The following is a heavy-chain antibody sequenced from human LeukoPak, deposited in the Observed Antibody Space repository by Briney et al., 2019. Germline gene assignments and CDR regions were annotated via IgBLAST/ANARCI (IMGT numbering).Heavy chain of an antibody. V-gene: IGHV4-34*01. CDR3: ARGSTDYGDPNFDY. Sequence: SETLSLTCAVYGGSFSGYYWSWIRQPPGKGLEWIGEINHSGSTNYNPSLKNRVTISVDTSKNQFSLKLSSVTAADTAVYCCARGSTDYGDPNFDYWGQGTLVTVSS. CDR2: INHSGST. CDR1: GGSFSGYY. D-gene: IGHD4-17*01. J-gene: IGHJ4*02.